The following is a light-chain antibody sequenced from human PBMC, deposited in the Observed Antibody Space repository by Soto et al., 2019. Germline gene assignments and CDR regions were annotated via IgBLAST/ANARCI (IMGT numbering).Light chain of an antibody. CDR3: APWDDSPNGPL. CDR1: SSNIGSNN. CDR2: HDN. V-gene: IGLV1-44*01. Sequence: QSVLTQPPSASGTPGQRVTISCSGSSSNIGSNNVNWYQQLPVAAPRLLIHHDNQRPSGVPDRFSASKSGTSASLAISGRQSEDEEDYYCAPWDDSPNGPLFGGGTKVTVL. J-gene: IGLJ2*01.